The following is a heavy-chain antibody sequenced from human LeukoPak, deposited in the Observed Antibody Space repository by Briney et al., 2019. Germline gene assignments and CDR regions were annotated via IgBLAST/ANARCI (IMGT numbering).Heavy chain of an antibody. CDR1: GFTFSDYY. V-gene: IGHV3-11*04. J-gene: IGHJ4*02. Sequence: PGGSLRLSCAASGFTFSDYYMSWIRQAPGKGLEWVSYISSSGSTIYYADSVKGRFTTSRDNAKNSLYLQMNSLRAEDTAVYYCARDDRWLRRSSDFDYWGQGTLVTVSS. CDR3: ARDDRWLRRSSDFDY. CDR2: ISSSGSTI. D-gene: IGHD5-12*01.